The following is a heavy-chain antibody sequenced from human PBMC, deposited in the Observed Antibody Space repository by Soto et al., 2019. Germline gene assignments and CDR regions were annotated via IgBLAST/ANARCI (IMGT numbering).Heavy chain of an antibody. CDR3: ARFNWYFDL. CDR2: IYYRGST. V-gene: IGHV4-59*01. CDR1: GGSISSYY. Sequence: QVQLQESGPGLVKPSETLSLTCTVSGGSISSYYWSWIRQPPGKGLEWFGYIYYRGSTNYNPSLKSRVTISVDTPKNQFPLKLSSVTAADTAMYYCARFNWYFDLWGRGTLVTVSS. J-gene: IGHJ2*01.